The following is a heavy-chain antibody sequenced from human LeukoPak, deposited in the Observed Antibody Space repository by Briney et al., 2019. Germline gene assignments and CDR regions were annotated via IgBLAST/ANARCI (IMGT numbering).Heavy chain of an antibody. D-gene: IGHD2-15*01. V-gene: IGHV3-23*01. CDR3: VREAGYCASVCLKTNWFDP. CDR2: ISNGKT. Sequence: PGGSLRLSCAASGFPFRNHAMSWVRQPPGKGLEWVSAISNGKTYYADSVRGRFTIPRDDSKNMVYLQMNSLRVEDTARYYCVREAGYCASVCLKTNWFDPWGQGTLVTVSS. J-gene: IGHJ5*02. CDR1: GFPFRNHA.